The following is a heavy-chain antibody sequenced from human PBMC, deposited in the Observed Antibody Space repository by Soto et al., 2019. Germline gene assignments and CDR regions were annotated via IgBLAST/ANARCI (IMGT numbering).Heavy chain of an antibody. Sequence: GGSLRLSCAASGFTFSSYDMHWVRQATGKGLEWVSAIGTAGDTYYPGSVKGRFTISRENAKNSLYLQMNSLRAEDTAVYYCARARVRGGSDYWGQGTLVTVSS. J-gene: IGHJ4*02. CDR3: ARARVRGGSDY. D-gene: IGHD3-10*01. V-gene: IGHV3-13*01. CDR2: IGTAGDT. CDR1: GFTFSSYD.